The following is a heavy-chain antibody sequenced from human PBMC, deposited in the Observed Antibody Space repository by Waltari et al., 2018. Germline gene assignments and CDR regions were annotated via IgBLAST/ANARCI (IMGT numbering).Heavy chain of an antibody. Sequence: QVQLVESGGGVVQPGESLRLSCAASGFSFSSYGMHWVRQAPGKGLEWLALYWYEGNNKYYAESVKGRFTISRDNSKKTLYLLMSSLRAEDTAVYYCAKGTYYYDSSGYYYFDYWGQGTLVTVSS. CDR1: GFSFSSYG. J-gene: IGHJ4*02. CDR3: AKGTYYYDSSGYYYFDY. CDR2: YWYEGNNK. V-gene: IGHV3-30*02. D-gene: IGHD3-22*01.